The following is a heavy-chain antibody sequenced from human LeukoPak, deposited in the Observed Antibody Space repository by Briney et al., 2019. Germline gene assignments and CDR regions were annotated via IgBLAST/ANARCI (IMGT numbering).Heavy chain of an antibody. D-gene: IGHD6-19*01. CDR3: ARGDDSSGWYGVDY. Sequence: PLETLSLTCTVSDGSVSSGSYYWSWIRQPPGKGLEWIGCIYYSGSTNYNPSLKSRVTISVDTSKNQFSLKLSSVTAADTAVYYCARGDDSSGWYGVDYWGQGTLVTVSS. CDR1: DGSVSSGSYY. J-gene: IGHJ4*02. V-gene: IGHV4-61*01. CDR2: IYYSGST.